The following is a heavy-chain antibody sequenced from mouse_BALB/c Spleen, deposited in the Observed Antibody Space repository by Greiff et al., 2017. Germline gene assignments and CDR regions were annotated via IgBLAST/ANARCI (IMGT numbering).Heavy chain of an antibody. V-gene: IGHV5-4*02. Sequence: EVMLVESGGGLVKPGGSLKLSCAASGFTFSDYYMYWVRQTPEKRLEWVATISDGGSYTYYPDSVKGRFTISRDNAKNNLYLQMSSLKSEDTAMYYCARDLGYAMDYWGQGTSVTVSS. D-gene: IGHD3-3*01. CDR2: ISDGGSYT. CDR3: ARDLGYAMDY. J-gene: IGHJ4*01. CDR1: GFTFSDYY.